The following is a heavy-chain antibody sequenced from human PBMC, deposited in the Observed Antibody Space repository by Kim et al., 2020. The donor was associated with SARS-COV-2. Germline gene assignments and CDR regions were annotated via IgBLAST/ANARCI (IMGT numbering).Heavy chain of an antibody. CDR1: GGTFSSYA. D-gene: IGHD1-26*01. CDR2: IIPIFGTA. J-gene: IGHJ4*02. CDR3: ARGGKTVGATPGDY. V-gene: IGHV1-69*13. Sequence: SVKVSCKASGGTFSSYAINWVRQAPGQGLEWMGGIIPIFGTANYAQKFQGRVTITADESTSTAYMELSSLRSEDTAVYYCARGGKTVGATPGDYWGQGTLVTVSS.